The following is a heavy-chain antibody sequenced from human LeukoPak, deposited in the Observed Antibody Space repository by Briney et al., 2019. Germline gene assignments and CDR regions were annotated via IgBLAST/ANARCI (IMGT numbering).Heavy chain of an antibody. CDR3: ARDLGNYDFWSGYSMPS. Sequence: PGGSLRLSCSACGFIFGDYAMSWFRQAPGKGLEWVSVIYSGGSTYYADSVKGRFTISRHNSKNTLYLQMNSLRAEDTAVYYCARDLGNYDFWSGYSMPSWGQGTLVTVSS. V-gene: IGHV3-53*04. D-gene: IGHD3-3*01. J-gene: IGHJ5*02. CDR1: GFIFGDYA. CDR2: IYSGGST.